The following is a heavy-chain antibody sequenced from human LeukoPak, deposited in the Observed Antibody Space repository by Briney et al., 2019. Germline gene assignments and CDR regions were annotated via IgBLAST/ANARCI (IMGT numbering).Heavy chain of an antibody. V-gene: IGHV2-5*08. CDR1: GFSLSTSGMF. D-gene: IGHD5-12*01. J-gene: IGHJ4*02. CDR3: AHSKQGGYSGYDFDY. Sequence: SGPTLVNPTQTLTLTCTFSGFSLSTSGMFVSWIRQPPGKALEWLALIYWNDDKRYSPSLESRLTITKDTSKNQVVLTMTNMDPVDTATYYCAHSKQGGYSGYDFDYWGQGTLVTVSS. CDR2: IYWNDDK.